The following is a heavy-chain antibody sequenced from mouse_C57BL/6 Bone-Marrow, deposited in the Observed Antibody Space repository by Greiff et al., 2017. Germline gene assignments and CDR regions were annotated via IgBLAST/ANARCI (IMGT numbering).Heavy chain of an antibody. D-gene: IGHD2-14*01. CDR3: ARLGYYYAMDD. Sequence: EVQLVESGGDLVKPGGSLKLSCAASGFTFSSYGMSWVRQTPDKRLEWVATISSGGSYTYYPDSVKGRFTISRDNAKNTLYLQMSSLKSEDTAMYYCARLGYYYAMDDWGQGTSVTVSS. J-gene: IGHJ4*01. CDR1: GFTFSSYG. V-gene: IGHV5-6*01. CDR2: ISSGGSYT.